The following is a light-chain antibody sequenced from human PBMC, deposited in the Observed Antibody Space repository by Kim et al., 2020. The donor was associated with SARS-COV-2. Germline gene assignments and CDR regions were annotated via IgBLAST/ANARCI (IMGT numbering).Light chain of an antibody. J-gene: IGKJ1*01. CDR1: QCISNY. V-gene: IGKV1-39*01. Sequence: VCVKGAVAVMRRASQCISNYLNCYQQIPGTAPKLLVYASSSLESAVPSWFGGGASGTDFTLISSSLQPEDFATYYCQQSYSTPQTLGQGTKVDIK. CDR3: QQSYSTPQT. CDR2: ASS.